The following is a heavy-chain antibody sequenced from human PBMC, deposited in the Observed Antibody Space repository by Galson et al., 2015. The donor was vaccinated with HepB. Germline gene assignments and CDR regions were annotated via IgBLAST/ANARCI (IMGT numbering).Heavy chain of an antibody. J-gene: IGHJ4*02. CDR2: IYYSGST. CDR1: GGSISSSSYY. CDR3: ARRGMVAYCGGDCHSFDY. V-gene: IGHV4-39*01. Sequence: SETLSLTCTVSGGSISSSSYYWGWIRQPPGKGLEWIGSIYYSGSTYYNPSLKSRVTISVDTSKNQFSLKLSSVTAADTAVYYCARRGMVAYCGGDCHSFDYWGQGTLVTVSS. D-gene: IGHD2-21*02.